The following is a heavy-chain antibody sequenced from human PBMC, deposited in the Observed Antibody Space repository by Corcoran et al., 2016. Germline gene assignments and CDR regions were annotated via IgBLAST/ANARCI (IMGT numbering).Heavy chain of an antibody. J-gene: IGHJ3*02. CDR1: GYTFTSYA. D-gene: IGHD6-19*01. V-gene: IGHV1-3*01. Sequence: QVQLVQSGAEVKKPGASVKVSCKASGYTFTSYAMHWVRQAPGQRLEWMGWINAGNGNTKYSQKFQGRVTITRATSASTAYMELSSLRSEDTAVYYCAGGGGWYGDAFDIWGQGTMVTVSS. CDR3: AGGGGWYGDAFDI. CDR2: INAGNGNT.